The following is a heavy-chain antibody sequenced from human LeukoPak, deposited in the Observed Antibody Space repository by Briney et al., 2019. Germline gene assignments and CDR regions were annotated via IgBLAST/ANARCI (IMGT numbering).Heavy chain of an antibody. Sequence: PGGSLRLSCAASGFTFSSYGMHWVRQAPGKGLEWVAGTSYNGNIKYYADYVKGRFSISRDNSKNTLYLQMDSLRAEDTAVYYCAKGDNYYDSSGYYYVRAVFDYWGQGTLVMVSS. D-gene: IGHD3-22*01. CDR1: GFTFSSYG. CDR2: TSYNGNIK. CDR3: AKGDNYYDSSGYYYVRAVFDY. V-gene: IGHV3-30*18. J-gene: IGHJ4*02.